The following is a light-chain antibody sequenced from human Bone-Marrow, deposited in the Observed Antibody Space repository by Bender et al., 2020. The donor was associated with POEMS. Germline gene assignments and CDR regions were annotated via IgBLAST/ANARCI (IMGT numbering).Light chain of an antibody. CDR1: SSDVGTYNL. Sequence: QSALTQPASVSGSPRQSITISCTGTSSDVGTYNLVSWYQHHPGKAPKLIIYEETKRPSGISNRFSGSKSGNTASLTISGLQSEDEADYFCCSYAGSPAWVCGGGTKLTVL. CDR3: CSYAGSPAWV. V-gene: IGLV2-23*01. CDR2: EET. J-gene: IGLJ3*02.